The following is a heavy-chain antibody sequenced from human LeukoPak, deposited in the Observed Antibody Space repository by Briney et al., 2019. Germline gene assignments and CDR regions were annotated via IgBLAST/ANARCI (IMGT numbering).Heavy chain of an antibody. D-gene: IGHD3-22*01. J-gene: IGHJ4*02. V-gene: IGHV4-34*01. CDR2: INHSGST. CDR1: GGSFSGYY. CDR3: ARGQDYYDSSGYYYPY. Sequence: SETLSLTCAVYGGSFSGYYWSWIRQPPGKGLEWIGEINHSGSTNYNPSLKSRVTISVDTSKNQFSLKLSSVTAAGTAVYYCARGQDYYDSSGYYYPYWGQGTLVTVSS.